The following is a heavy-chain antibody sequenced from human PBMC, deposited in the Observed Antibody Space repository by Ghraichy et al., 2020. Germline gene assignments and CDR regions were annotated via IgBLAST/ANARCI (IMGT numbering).Heavy chain of an antibody. D-gene: IGHD2-8*02. J-gene: IGHJ6*03. Sequence: SETLSLTCAVYGGSFSDYYSIWIRQPPGRGLEWIGEINHIGSANFNPSLKSRVTMSIDTSKNQFSLSLSSVTAADTAVYYCARGRRAGGICYGTFCSNYYYMDVWCKGNRLTVAS. V-gene: IGHV4-34*01. CDR1: GGSFSDYY. CDR2: INHIGSA. CDR3: ARGRRAGGICYGTFCSNYYYMDV.